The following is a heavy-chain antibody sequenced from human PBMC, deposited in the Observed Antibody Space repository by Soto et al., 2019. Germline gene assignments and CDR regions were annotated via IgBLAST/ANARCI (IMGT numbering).Heavy chain of an antibody. J-gene: IGHJ6*02. Sequence: QVQLVEFGGGVVQPGRSLRLSCAASGFTFRNYDMHWVRQAPGKGLEWMGVISFDGIKKYYADSVKGRFTISRDSSKNKLYLQMNSLRPEDTAVYYCENPIVAAGYYGMDVWGQGTTVTVSS. V-gene: IGHV3-30*18. CDR3: ENPIVAAGYYGMDV. CDR2: ISFDGIKK. D-gene: IGHD6-13*01. CDR1: GFTFRNYD.